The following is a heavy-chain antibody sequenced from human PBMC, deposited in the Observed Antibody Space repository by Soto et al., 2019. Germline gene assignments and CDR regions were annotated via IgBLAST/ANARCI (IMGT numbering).Heavy chain of an antibody. CDR1: GGTFSSYA. D-gene: IGHD1-7*01. CDR3: ARDPGHQNYLRPDAFDI. Sequence: SVKVSCKASGGTFSSYAISWVRQAPGQGLEWMGGIIPIFGTANYAQKFQGRVTITADESTSTAYMELSSLRSEDTAVYYCARDPGHQNYLRPDAFDIWGQETMVTVSS. J-gene: IGHJ3*02. V-gene: IGHV1-69*13. CDR2: IIPIFGTA.